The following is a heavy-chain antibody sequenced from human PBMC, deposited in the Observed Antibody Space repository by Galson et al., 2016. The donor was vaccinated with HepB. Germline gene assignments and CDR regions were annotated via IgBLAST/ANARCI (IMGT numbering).Heavy chain of an antibody. Sequence: SLRLSCAASGFTLSTSEMSWVRQAPGKGLEWVSYISYSGRSKYYADSVQGRFTIFRDTAKNSVYLHMNSLRAEDTAIYYCARDRSAVQQHQGTFEYWGQGTLVTVSS. V-gene: IGHV3-48*03. CDR1: GFTLSTSE. J-gene: IGHJ4*02. CDR3: ARDRSAVQQHQGTFEY. D-gene: IGHD2-15*01. CDR2: ISYSGRSK.